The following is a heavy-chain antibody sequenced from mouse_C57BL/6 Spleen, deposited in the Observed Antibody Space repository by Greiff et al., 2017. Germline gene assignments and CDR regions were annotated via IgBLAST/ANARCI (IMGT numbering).Heavy chain of an antibody. CDR1: GFTFSSYA. CDR2: ISDGGSYT. CDR3: ARDADYGRSLDY. J-gene: IGHJ2*01. D-gene: IGHD1-1*01. V-gene: IGHV5-4*01. Sequence: EVMLVESGGGLVKPGGSLKLSCAASGFTFSSYAMSWVRQTPEKRLEWVATISDGGSYTYYPDNVKGRFTISRDNAKNYLYLQMSHLKSEDTAMYYCARDADYGRSLDYWGQGTTLTVSS.